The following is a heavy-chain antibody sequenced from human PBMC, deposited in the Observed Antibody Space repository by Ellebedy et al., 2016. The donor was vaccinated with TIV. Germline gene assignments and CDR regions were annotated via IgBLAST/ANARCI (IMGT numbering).Heavy chain of an antibody. CDR2: IYYSGST. Sequence: MPSETLSLTCTVSGGSISSYYWSWIRQPPGKGLEWIGYIYYSGSTSYNPSLKSRVTISVDTSKNQFSLKLSSVTAADTAVYYCARGWDRGGMDVWGQGTTVTVSS. CDR3: ARGWDRGGMDV. D-gene: IGHD1-26*01. V-gene: IGHV4-59*01. J-gene: IGHJ6*02. CDR1: GGSISSYY.